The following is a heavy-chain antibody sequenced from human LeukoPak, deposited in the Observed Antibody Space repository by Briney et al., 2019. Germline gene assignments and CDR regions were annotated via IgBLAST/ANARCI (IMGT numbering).Heavy chain of an antibody. Sequence: GGSLRLSCAASGFTFSGSSMLWVRQASGKGLDWFGCIRSKANSYATAYSSSVKGRFTISRDDSKTTAYLQMNSLKTEDTAVYYCTRHLPSGWYSVYFDYWGQGTLVTVSS. V-gene: IGHV3-73*01. CDR2: IRSKANSYAT. CDR3: TRHLPSGWYSVYFDY. J-gene: IGHJ4*02. CDR1: GFTFSGSS. D-gene: IGHD6-19*01.